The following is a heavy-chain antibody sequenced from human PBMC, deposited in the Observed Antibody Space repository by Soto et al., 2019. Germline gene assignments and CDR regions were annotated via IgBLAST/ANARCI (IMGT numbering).Heavy chain of an antibody. CDR3: ARDVSPGSSGLYFDAFDI. D-gene: IGHD6-25*01. Sequence: EVQLVESGGGLVQPGGSLTLSCAASEFAFSSYWMTWVRQAPGKGLEWVANIRKDGSQRSYLDSARGRFTISRDNSKNSLYLQVNSLRAEDTALYFCARDVSPGSSGLYFDAFDIWGQGTMVTVSS. J-gene: IGHJ3*02. V-gene: IGHV3-7*05. CDR2: IRKDGSQR. CDR1: EFAFSSYW.